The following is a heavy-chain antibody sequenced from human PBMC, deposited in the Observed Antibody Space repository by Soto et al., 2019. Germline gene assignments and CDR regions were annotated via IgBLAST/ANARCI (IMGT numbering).Heavy chain of an antibody. D-gene: IGHD6-19*01. J-gene: IGHJ6*02. V-gene: IGHV4-59*01. CDR1: GGSISSYY. CDR3: ARDRSVAGTNYYYGMDV. Sequence: SETLSLTCTVSGGSISSYYWSWIRQPPGKGLEWIGYIYYRGSTNYNPTLKSRVTISVDTSKNQFSLKLSSVTAADTAVYYCARDRSVAGTNYYYGMDVWGQGTTVTVSS. CDR2: IYYRGST.